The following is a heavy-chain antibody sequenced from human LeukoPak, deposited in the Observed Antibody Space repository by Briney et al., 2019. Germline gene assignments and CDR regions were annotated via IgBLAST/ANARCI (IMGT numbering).Heavy chain of an antibody. J-gene: IGHJ3*02. CDR3: AKPGYCSGGSCYGIAFDI. CDR2: ISGSGGST. CDR1: GFTFSSYG. D-gene: IGHD2-15*01. Sequence: GGSLRLSCAASGFTFSSYGMSWVRQAPGKGLEWVSAISGSGGSTYYADSVKGRFTISRDNSKNTLYLQMNSLRAEDTAVYYCAKPGYCSGGSCYGIAFDIWGQRTMVTVSS. V-gene: IGHV3-23*01.